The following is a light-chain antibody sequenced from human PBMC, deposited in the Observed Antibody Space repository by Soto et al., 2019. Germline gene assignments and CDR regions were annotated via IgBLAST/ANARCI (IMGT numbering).Light chain of an antibody. CDR3: QQSHSAPPT. V-gene: IGKV1-39*01. Sequence: QMTQSPSSLFASVGDRVTITCRASQSISSHLNWYQQKVRQTPRLLIYAASTLQSEVPPRYSGSGSGTEFTLTISGLQRKDFPTYYGQQSHSAPPTFGGGTKIQI. CDR2: AAS. J-gene: IGKJ4*01. CDR1: QSISSH.